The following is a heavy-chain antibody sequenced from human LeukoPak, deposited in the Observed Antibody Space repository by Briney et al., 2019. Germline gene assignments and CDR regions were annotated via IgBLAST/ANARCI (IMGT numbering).Heavy chain of an antibody. CDR3: ARGYRVGATKYFDY. V-gene: IGHV3-7*04. D-gene: IGHD1-26*01. Sequence: GGSLRLSCAASGVTCSSYWMSWVRQAPGKGLEWVANIKQDGSEKYYVDSVKGRFTISRDNAKNSLYLQMNSLRAEDTAVYYCARGYRVGATKYFDYWGQGTLVTVSS. CDR2: IKQDGSEK. CDR1: GVTCSSYW. J-gene: IGHJ4*02.